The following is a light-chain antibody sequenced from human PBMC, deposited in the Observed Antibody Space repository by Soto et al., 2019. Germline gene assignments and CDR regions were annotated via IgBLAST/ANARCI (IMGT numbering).Light chain of an antibody. CDR2: DVS. J-gene: IGLJ1*01. V-gene: IGLV2-14*03. CDR3: SSYTTSNTRQIV. Sequence: QAVLTXPAWVSGCPGQSITISCTGTSSDVGGYNYVSWYQHHPGKAPKLMIYDVSNRPSGVSNRFSGSKSGNTASLTISGLQPEDEADYYCSSYTTSNTRQIVFGTGTKVTVL. CDR1: SSDVGGYNY.